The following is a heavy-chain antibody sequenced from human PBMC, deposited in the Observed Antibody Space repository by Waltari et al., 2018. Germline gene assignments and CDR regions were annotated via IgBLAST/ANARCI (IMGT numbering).Heavy chain of an antibody. CDR2: INPGGGST. CDR1: GYTFTSYY. Sequence: QVQLVQSGAEVKKPGASVRLSCKASGYTFTSYYINWVRQAPGQGPEWMGVINPGGGSTSYAQKCQGRVTMSRDTSTSTVYMELSSLRSEDTAVYYCARSRILTGYFPNEEFDNWGQGTLVTVSS. CDR3: ARSRILTGYFPNEEFDN. V-gene: IGHV1-46*01. J-gene: IGHJ4*02. D-gene: IGHD3-9*01.